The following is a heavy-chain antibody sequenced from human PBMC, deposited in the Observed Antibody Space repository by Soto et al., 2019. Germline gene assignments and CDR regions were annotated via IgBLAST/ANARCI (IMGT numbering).Heavy chain of an antibody. CDR1: GATFRSSYYY. J-gene: IGHJ4*01. D-gene: IGHD1-20*01. CDR3: ATSQKGYNWNYFDH. CDR2: VVYPGFT. V-gene: IGHV4-39*01. Sequence: PAGTLSLTCAVSGATFRSSYYYWAWLRQSPGKGPEGIGSVVYPGFTSYNPSLESRVSVSVDTSKSQFSLQLSAVTAADTAVYYCATSQKGYNWNYFDHWGHGALVTVSS.